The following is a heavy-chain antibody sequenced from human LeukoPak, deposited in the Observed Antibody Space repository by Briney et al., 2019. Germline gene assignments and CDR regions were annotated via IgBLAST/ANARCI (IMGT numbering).Heavy chain of an antibody. CDR3: AKDPRVGSRVATPCH. CDR1: GFTLTSYA. Sequence: GGSLSLSCAASGFTLTSYAMRWVRQAPGKGLEWVSAISGSGGSTYYADSVKGRFTISRDNSKSTLFLQMNSLRAEDTAVYYCAKDPRVGSRVATPCHWGQGTLVTVSS. D-gene: IGHD5-24*01. CDR2: ISGSGGST. V-gene: IGHV3-23*01. J-gene: IGHJ4*02.